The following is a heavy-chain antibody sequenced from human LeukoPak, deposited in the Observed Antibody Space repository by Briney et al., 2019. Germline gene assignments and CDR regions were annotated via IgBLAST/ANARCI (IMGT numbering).Heavy chain of an antibody. D-gene: IGHD6-13*01. V-gene: IGHV1-18*01. Sequence: ASVKVSCTASGYTFTSYGISWVRQAPGQGLEWMGWISAYNGNTNYAHRLQGRVTMTTDTSTSTAYMELRSLRSDDTAVYYCARAGRRVYDNWFDPWGQGTLVTVSS. CDR3: ARAGRRVYDNWFDP. J-gene: IGHJ5*02. CDR1: GYTFTSYG. CDR2: ISAYNGNT.